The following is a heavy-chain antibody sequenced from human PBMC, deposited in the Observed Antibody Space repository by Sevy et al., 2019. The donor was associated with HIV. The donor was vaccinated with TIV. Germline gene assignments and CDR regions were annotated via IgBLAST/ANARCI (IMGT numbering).Heavy chain of an antibody. Sequence: SGSLRLSCAASGFTFSSYWMHWVRQVPGKGLVWVSRIKSDGSSTSYADSVKGRFTISRDNAKNTLYLQMNSLRAEDMALYYCARDRSGSYHLSDNWFDPWGQGTLVVVSS. CDR2: IKSDGSST. D-gene: IGHD1-26*01. CDR3: ARDRSGSYHLSDNWFDP. CDR1: GFTFSSYW. V-gene: IGHV3-74*01. J-gene: IGHJ5*02.